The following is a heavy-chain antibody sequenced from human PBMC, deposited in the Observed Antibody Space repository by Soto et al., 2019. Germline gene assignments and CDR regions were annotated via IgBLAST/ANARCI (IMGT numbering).Heavy chain of an antibody. D-gene: IGHD3-10*01. J-gene: IGHJ4*02. CDR1: GGSISSYY. CDR3: ARDRNYGYSLDY. V-gene: IGHV4-59*01. CDR2: MYYSGSP. Sequence: SETLSLTCTVSGGSISSYYWSWIRQPPGKGLEWIGYMYYSGSPNYNPSHKSRVTISADMSKNQFSLKLSSVTAADTAVYYCARDRNYGYSLDYWGQGTLVTVSS.